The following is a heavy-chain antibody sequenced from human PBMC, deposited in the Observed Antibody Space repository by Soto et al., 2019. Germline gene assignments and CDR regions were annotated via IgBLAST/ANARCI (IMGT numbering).Heavy chain of an antibody. CDR2: ISWNSGSI. V-gene: IGHV3-9*01. J-gene: IGHJ4*02. CDR3: AKDLGLWFGEPRFDS. Sequence: EVQLVESGGGLVQPGRSLRLSCAASGFPFDDYAMHWVRQTPGKGLEWVSGISWNSGSIDYADSVKGRFTISRDNAKTSLYLQMNSLRPEDTALYYWAKDLGLWFGEPRFDSWGQGTLVTVSS. D-gene: IGHD3-10*01. CDR1: GFPFDDYA.